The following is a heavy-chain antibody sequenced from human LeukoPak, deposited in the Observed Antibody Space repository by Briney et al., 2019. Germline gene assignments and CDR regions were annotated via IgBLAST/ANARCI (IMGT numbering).Heavy chain of an antibody. CDR3: ARRGRDTI. V-gene: IGHV1-69*13. D-gene: IGHD5-24*01. CDR2: IIPIFGTA. CDR1: GYTFTSYG. Sequence: SVKVSCKASGYTFTSYGISWVRQAPGQGLEWMGGIIPIFGTANYAQKFQGRVTITADESTSTAYMELSSLRSEDTAVYYCARRGRDTIWGQGTMVTVSS. J-gene: IGHJ3*02.